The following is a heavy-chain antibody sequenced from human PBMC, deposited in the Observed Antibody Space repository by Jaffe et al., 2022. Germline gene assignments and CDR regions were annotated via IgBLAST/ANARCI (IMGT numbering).Heavy chain of an antibody. CDR1: GYTFTSYY. Sequence: QVQLVQSGAEVKKPGASVKVSCKASGYTFTSYYMHWVRQAPGQGLEWMGIINPSGGSTSYAQKFQGRVTMTRDTSTSTVYMELSSLRSEDTAVYYCARGGQSSGDSSGYSDWYFDLWGRGTLVTVSS. D-gene: IGHD3-22*01. CDR2: INPSGGST. V-gene: IGHV1-46*01. CDR3: ARGGQSSGDSSGYSDWYFDL. J-gene: IGHJ2*01.